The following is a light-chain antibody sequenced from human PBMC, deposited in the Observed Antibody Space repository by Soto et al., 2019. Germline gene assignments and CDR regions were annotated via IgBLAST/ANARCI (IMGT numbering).Light chain of an antibody. CDR1: QTITTS. V-gene: IGKV1-5*03. CDR2: KAS. Sequence: DIQMTQSPSTLSASVGDRVTITCRASQTITTSLAWYQQKPGKAPKLLIYKASSLESGVPSRFSGSGSGTEITLTISSLQPDDFATYYCQQYDSYSLRTFGQRTRVEI. CDR3: QQYDSYSLRT. J-gene: IGKJ1*01.